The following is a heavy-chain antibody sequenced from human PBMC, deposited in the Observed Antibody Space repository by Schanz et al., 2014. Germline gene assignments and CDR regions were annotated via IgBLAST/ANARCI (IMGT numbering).Heavy chain of an antibody. CDR3: ARGVRIDY. J-gene: IGHJ4*02. V-gene: IGHV3-30*19. CDR1: GFTFISYD. Sequence: QVQLVESGGGVVQPGRSLRLSCVASGFTFISYDIHWVRQAPGKGLEWAALISHDGNNKHYVDSVEGRFTISRDNAKNSLYLQMNSLTAEDTAVYYCARGVRIDYWGQGTLVTVSS. CDR2: ISHDGNNK. D-gene: IGHD3-3*01.